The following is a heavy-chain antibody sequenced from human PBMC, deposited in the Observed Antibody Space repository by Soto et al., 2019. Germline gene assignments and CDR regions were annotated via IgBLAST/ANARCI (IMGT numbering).Heavy chain of an antibody. CDR1: GSSISSSGYY. Sequence: SETLSLTSIVSGSSISSSGYYWGWFRQPPGKGLEWIASMHYNVGTYYNPSLKSRVTISVDTSANQFSLKLSSVTAADTAVYYCARLPSRHLVDYWGQGTLVTVSS. J-gene: IGHJ4*02. CDR2: MHYNVGT. V-gene: IGHV4-39*01. CDR3: ARLPSRHLVDY. D-gene: IGHD3-16*01.